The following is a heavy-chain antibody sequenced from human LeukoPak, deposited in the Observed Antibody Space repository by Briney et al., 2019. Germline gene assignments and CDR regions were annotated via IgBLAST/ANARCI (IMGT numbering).Heavy chain of an antibody. CDR3: ARVPLRFLEPFDY. D-gene: IGHD3-3*01. J-gene: IGHJ4*02. Sequence: PSETLSLTCAVYGGSVSGYSWSWIRQPPEKGLEWIGEISHRGRTHYTPSLQSRVTMSVDTSKSQFALNLNSVTAADTAVYYCARVPLRFLEPFDYWGQGILVTVSS. CDR2: ISHRGRT. V-gene: IGHV4-34*01. CDR1: GGSVSGYS.